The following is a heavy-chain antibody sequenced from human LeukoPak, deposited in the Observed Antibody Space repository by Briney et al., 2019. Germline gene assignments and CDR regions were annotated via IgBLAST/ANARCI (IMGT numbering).Heavy chain of an antibody. CDR1: GYTFTGYY. V-gene: IGHV1-2*02. Sequence: ASVKVSCKASGYTFTGYYMHWVRQAPGQGLEWMGWINPNSGGTNCAQKFQGRVTMTRDTSISTAYMELSRLRSDDTAVYYCARLYPVAGKAGRIKIDYWGQGTLVTVSS. D-gene: IGHD6-19*01. J-gene: IGHJ4*02. CDR3: ARLYPVAGKAGRIKIDY. CDR2: INPNSGGT.